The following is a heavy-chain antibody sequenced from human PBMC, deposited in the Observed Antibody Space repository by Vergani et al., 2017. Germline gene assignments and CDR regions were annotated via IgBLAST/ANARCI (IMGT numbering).Heavy chain of an antibody. CDR3: ASGKYYTDGTSHFRGRYFDV. D-gene: IGHD3-3*01. V-gene: IGHV4-39*01. CDR1: GYSIISSSYY. Sequence: QMQLQESGPGLVKASETLSLTCTVSGYSIISSSYYWGWIRQPPGKGRDWIGSIHNSGNGASSSSFKSRVTISADTSKNQFSLRLTSVTAADTAIYYCASGKYYTDGTSHFRGRYFDVWGRGTLATVPS. J-gene: IGHJ2*01. CDR2: IHNSGNG.